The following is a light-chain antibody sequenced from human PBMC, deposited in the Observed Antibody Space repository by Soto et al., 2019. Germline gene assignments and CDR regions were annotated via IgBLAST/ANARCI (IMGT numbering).Light chain of an antibody. V-gene: IGKV1-5*01. J-gene: IGKJ2*01. Sequence: DIQMTQSPSTLSASVGDRVTITCRASQSISRWLAWYLQRPGKAPKLLIYDASSLESGVPSRFSGSGSGTEFTLTIRSLQPDDFATYYCQQYKSNSKYTFGQGNKLEIK. CDR2: DAS. CDR1: QSISRW. CDR3: QQYKSNSKYT.